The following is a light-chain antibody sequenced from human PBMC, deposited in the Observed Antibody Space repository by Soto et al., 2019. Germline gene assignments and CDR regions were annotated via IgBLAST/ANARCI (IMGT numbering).Light chain of an antibody. CDR1: QSISSY. CDR3: QQSYSTPR. J-gene: IGKJ5*01. CDR2: AAS. V-gene: IGKV1-39*01. Sequence: DIQMTQSPSSLSASVVDGVTVAFRASQSISSYLNWYQQKPGKAPKLLIYAASSLQSGVPSRFSGSGSGTDFTLTINSLQPEDFATYYCQQSYSTPRFGQGTRLEIK.